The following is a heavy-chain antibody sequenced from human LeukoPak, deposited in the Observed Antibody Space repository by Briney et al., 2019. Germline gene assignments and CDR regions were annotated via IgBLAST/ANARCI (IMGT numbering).Heavy chain of an antibody. J-gene: IGHJ4*02. Sequence: GGSLRLSCAASGFTVSSNYTSWVRQAPGKGLEWVSVIYSGGSTYYADSVKGRFTISRDNSKNTLYLQINSLRAEDTAVYYCAINSPFPWWGQGTLVTVSS. D-gene: IGHD2/OR15-2a*01. CDR3: AINSPFPW. CDR1: GFTVSSNY. CDR2: IYSGGST. V-gene: IGHV3-53*01.